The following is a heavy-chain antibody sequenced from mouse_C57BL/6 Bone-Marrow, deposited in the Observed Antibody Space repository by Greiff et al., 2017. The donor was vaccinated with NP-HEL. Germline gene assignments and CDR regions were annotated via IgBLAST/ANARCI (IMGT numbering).Heavy chain of an antibody. CDR2: INPGSGGT. D-gene: IGHD1-1*01. CDR3: AKGIYYYGSSAWFAY. Sequence: QVQLQQSGAELVRPGTSVKVSCKASGYAFTNYLIEWVKQRPGQGLEWIGVINPGSGGTNYHEQFKGKATLTADKSSSTAYMQLISLTSEDAAVYFCAKGIYYYGSSAWFAYWGQGTLVTVSA. CDR1: GYAFTNYL. V-gene: IGHV1-54*01. J-gene: IGHJ3*01.